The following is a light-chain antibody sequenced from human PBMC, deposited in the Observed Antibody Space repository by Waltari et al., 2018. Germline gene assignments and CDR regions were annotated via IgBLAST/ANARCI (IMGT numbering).Light chain of an antibody. V-gene: IGKV1-39*01. CDR3: QQSYSNIPLT. J-gene: IGKJ4*01. Sequence: DIQMTQSPSSVSASVGDRVTITCRASQYITNYLNWYQQKPGRGPKLLIYAASNLQSGVPSRFSGSGSGTDFTLTISSLQPEDFATYFCQQSYSNIPLTFGGGTKVEVK. CDR2: AAS. CDR1: QYITNY.